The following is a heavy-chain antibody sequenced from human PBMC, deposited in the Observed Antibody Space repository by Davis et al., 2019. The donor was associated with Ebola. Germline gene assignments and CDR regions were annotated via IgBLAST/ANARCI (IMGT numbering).Heavy chain of an antibody. D-gene: IGHD2-15*01. CDR1: GFTFSSYD. CDR3: ARDRYCSGGSCYLYYYGMDV. CDR2: IGTAGDT. V-gene: IGHV3-13*01. Sequence: GESLKISCAASGFTFSSYDMHWVRQATGKGLEWVSAIGTAGDTYYPGSVKGRFTISRENAKNSLYLQMNSLRAGDTAVYYCARDRYCSGGSCYLYYYGMDVWGQGTTVTVSS. J-gene: IGHJ6*02.